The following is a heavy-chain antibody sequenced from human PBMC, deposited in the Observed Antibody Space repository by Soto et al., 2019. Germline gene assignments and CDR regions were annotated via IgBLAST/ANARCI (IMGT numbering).Heavy chain of an antibody. CDR2: MNPNSGNT. J-gene: IGHJ5*02. V-gene: IGHV1-8*01. CDR3: AWEGYYYESPLHPPWFDP. Sequence: ASVKVSCKASGYTFTSYDINWVRQATGQGLEWMGWMNPNSGNTGYAQKFQGRVTMTRNTSISTAYMELSSLRSEDTAVYYCAWEGYYYESPLHPPWFDPWGQGTLVTVSS. CDR1: GYTFTSYD. D-gene: IGHD3-22*01.